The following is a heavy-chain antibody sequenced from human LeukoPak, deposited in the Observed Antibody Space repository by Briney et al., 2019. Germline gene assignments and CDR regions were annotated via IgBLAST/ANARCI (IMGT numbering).Heavy chain of an antibody. CDR1: GFSLNTSGVG. Sequence: SGPTLVKPTQTLTLTCTFSGFSLNTSGVGVGWIRQPPGKALEWLALINWDDDKRYSPSLKSRLSVTKDTSKNQVVLTMTNMDPVDTATYYCALQEGGFDPWGQGTLVTVSS. CDR2: INWDDDK. CDR3: ALQEGGFDP. J-gene: IGHJ5*02. V-gene: IGHV2-5*02.